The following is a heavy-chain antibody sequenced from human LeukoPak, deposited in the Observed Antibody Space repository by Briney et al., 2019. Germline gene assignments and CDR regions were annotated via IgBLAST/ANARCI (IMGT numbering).Heavy chain of an antibody. V-gene: IGHV4-31*03. Sequence: SQTLSLTCSVSGGSISSGGYYWSWIRQHPGKGLEWIGYIYYSGSTYYNPSLKSRVTISVDTSKNQFSLKLSSVTAADTAVYYCARSSPITIFGVVILFDYWGQGTLVTVSS. D-gene: IGHD3-3*01. J-gene: IGHJ4*02. CDR3: ARSSPITIFGVVILFDY. CDR1: GGSISSGGYY. CDR2: IYYSGST.